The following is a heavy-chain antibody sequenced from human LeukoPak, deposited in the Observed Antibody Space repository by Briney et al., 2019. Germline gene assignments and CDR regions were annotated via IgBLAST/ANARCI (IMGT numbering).Heavy chain of an antibody. CDR3: ASPVGATTVRAFDI. Sequence: GGSLRLSCAASGFTFSGFGMHWVRQAPGKGLEWVAVIWYDGSNKYYADSVKGRFTISRDNPKNTLYVQMNSLKTEDTAVYYCASPVGATTVRAFDIWGQGTMVTVSS. CDR1: GFTFSGFG. D-gene: IGHD1-26*01. V-gene: IGHV3-33*01. CDR2: IWYDGSNK. J-gene: IGHJ3*02.